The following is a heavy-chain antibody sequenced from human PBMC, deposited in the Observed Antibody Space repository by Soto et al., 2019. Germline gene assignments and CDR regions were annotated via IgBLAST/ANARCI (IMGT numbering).Heavy chain of an antibody. CDR3: ARVVPGAEAWFGP. CDR1: GXTFSNYG. Sequence: ASVKVSCKTSGXTFSNYGITWVRQAPGQPLEWLGWISLYSDGTNYAQKFQGRVSMTTDTSTTTAYMELRSLRSDDTAVYYCARVVPGAEAWFGPWGQGTPVTVSS. D-gene: IGHD2-2*01. CDR2: ISLYSDGT. V-gene: IGHV1-18*01. J-gene: IGHJ5*02.